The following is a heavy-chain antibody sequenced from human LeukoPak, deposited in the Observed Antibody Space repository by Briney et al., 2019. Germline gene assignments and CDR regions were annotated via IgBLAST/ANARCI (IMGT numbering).Heavy chain of an antibody. J-gene: IGHJ5*02. CDR3: ATTSQLGSYNWFDP. CDR2: IDQSGST. CDR1: GASLSDYY. V-gene: IGHV4-34*01. Sequence: SETLSLTCAVYGASLSDYYGSWIRQPPGKGLEWIGEIDQSGSTKYNPSLKGRITISRDTSNNHFSLDLTSMTAADTAVSSCATTSQLGSYNWFDPWGQGTLVNVSS. D-gene: IGHD1-1*01.